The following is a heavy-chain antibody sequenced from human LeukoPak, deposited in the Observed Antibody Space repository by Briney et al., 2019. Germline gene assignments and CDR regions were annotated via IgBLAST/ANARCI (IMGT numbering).Heavy chain of an antibody. D-gene: IGHD3-10*01. V-gene: IGHV3-21*01. CDR1: GFTFSSYS. J-gene: IGHJ1*01. Sequence: AGGSLRLSCAASGFTFSSYSMNWVRQAPGKRLERVSSISSSSSYIYYADSVKGRFTISRDNAKNSLYLQMNSLRAEDTAVYYCARDRVTMVRGHTAPQHWGQGTLVTVSS. CDR2: ISSSSSYI. CDR3: ARDRVTMVRGHTAPQH.